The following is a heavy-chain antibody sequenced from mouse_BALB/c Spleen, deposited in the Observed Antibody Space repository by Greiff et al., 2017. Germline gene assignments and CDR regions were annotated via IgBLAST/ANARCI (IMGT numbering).Heavy chain of an antibody. Sequence: EVKLVESGGGLVQPGGSLKLSCAASGFTFSSYTMSWVRQTPEKRLEWVAYISNGGGSTYYPDTVKGRFTISSDNAKNTLYLQMSSLKSEDTAMYYCARRESTTAWFAYWGQGTLVTVSA. V-gene: IGHV5-12-2*01. J-gene: IGHJ3*01. CDR2: ISNGGGST. D-gene: IGHD2-14*01. CDR3: ARRESTTAWFAY. CDR1: GFTFSSYT.